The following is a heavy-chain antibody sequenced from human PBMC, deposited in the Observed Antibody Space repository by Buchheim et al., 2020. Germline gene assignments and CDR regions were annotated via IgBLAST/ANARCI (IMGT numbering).Heavy chain of an antibody. CDR3: ARGIPAAGTAFGY. V-gene: IGHV3-66*01. CDR1: RLPVGSNY. Sequence: EEQVVESGGGLVQPGGSLRLSCAASRLPVGSNYMSWVRQAPGKGLEWVSLIYSGGPTYYADSVKGRFIVSRDTSQDILYIQMNTLRAEDTAVYYCARGIPAAGTAFGYWGQGTL. CDR2: IYSGGPT. J-gene: IGHJ4*02. D-gene: IGHD6-13*01.